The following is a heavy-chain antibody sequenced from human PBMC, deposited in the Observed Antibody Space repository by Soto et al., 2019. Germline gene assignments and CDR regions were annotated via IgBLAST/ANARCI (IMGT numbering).Heavy chain of an antibody. CDR1: GGTFSSYA. V-gene: IGHV1-69*13. J-gene: IGHJ3*02. Sequence: SVKVSCKASGGTFSSYAISCVRQAPGQGLEWMGGIIPIFVTSNYAQKFQGRVTITADESTRTAYMELSSLRSEDTAVYYCARPGTYYYDSSGPRRDDAFDIWGQGTMVTVSS. D-gene: IGHD3-22*01. CDR3: ARPGTYYYDSSGPRRDDAFDI. CDR2: IIPIFVTS.